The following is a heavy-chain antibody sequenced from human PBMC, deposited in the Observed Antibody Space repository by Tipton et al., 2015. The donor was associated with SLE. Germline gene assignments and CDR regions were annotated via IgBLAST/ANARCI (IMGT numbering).Heavy chain of an antibody. Sequence: TLSLTCTVSGGSISSGDYYWSWIRQPPGKGLEWIGYIYYSGSTYYNPPLKSRVTISVDTSKNQFSLKLSSVTAADTAVYYCARGVGATGFDYWGQGTLVTVSS. D-gene: IGHD1-26*01. J-gene: IGHJ4*02. CDR2: IYYSGST. V-gene: IGHV4-30-4*01. CDR3: ARGVGATGFDY. CDR1: GGSISSGDYY.